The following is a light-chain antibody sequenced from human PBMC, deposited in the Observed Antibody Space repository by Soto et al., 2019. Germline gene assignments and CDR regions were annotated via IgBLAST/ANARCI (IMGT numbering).Light chain of an antibody. CDR1: SSDVGGYNY. Sequence: QSALTQPRSVSGSPGQSVTISCTGTSSDVGGYNYVSWYQQHPDKAPKLMIYDVSKRPSGVPDRFSGSKSGNTASLTISGLQAEDEADYYCCSYAGSYTHWVFGGGTKVTVL. CDR2: DVS. V-gene: IGLV2-11*01. CDR3: CSYAGSYTHWV. J-gene: IGLJ3*02.